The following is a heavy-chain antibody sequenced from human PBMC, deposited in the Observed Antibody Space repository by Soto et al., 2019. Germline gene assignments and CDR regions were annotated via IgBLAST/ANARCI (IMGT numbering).Heavy chain of an antibody. J-gene: IGHJ5*02. Sequence: SETLSLTCTVSGGSISSGGYYWSWIRQHPGKGLEWIGYIYYSGSTYYNPSLKSRVTISVDTSKNQFSLKLSSVTAADTAVYYCARELPIAALPNWFDPWGQGTLVTVSS. D-gene: IGHD6-6*01. V-gene: IGHV4-31*03. CDR3: ARELPIAALPNWFDP. CDR1: GGSISSGGYY. CDR2: IYYSGST.